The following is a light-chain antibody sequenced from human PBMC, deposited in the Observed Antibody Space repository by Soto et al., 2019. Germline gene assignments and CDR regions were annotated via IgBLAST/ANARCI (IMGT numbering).Light chain of an antibody. J-gene: IGKJ5*01. CDR1: QGVSGY. Sequence: EIVLTQYPATLSLSPGERYTLSCMASQGVSGYLAWYQQKPGQAPKLLIFDAYNRATGIPARFSGSGSGTDFTLTISTLEPEDFAVYYCQPRSNWPITVGPGTRLEIK. V-gene: IGKV3-11*01. CDR3: QPRSNWPIT. CDR2: DAY.